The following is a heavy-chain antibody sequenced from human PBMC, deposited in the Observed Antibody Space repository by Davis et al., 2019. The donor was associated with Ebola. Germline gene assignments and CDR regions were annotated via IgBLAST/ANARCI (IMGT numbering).Heavy chain of an antibody. Sequence: AASVKVSCKASGFTFTSSAMQWVRQARGQRLEWIGWIVVGSGNTNYAQKFQERVTITRDMSTSTAYMELSSLRSEDTAVYYCARGRGSGWYLDYFDYWGQGTLVTVSS. J-gene: IGHJ4*02. CDR2: IVVGSGNT. CDR3: ARGRGSGWYLDYFDY. D-gene: IGHD6-19*01. V-gene: IGHV1-58*02. CDR1: GFTFTSSA.